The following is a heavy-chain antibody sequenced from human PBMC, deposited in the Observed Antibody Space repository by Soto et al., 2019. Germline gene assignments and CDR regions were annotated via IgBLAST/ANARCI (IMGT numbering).Heavy chain of an antibody. CDR3: AGDYYGSGSNWFDP. J-gene: IGHJ5*02. D-gene: IGHD3-10*01. CDR1: GGSISSGGYY. V-gene: IGHV4-31*03. CDR2: IYYSGST. Sequence: PSETLSLTCTVSGGSISSGGYYWSWIRQHPGKGLEWIGYIYYSGSTYYNPSLKSRVTISVDTSKNQFSLKLSSVTAADTAVYYCAGDYYGSGSNWFDPWGQGTLVTVSS.